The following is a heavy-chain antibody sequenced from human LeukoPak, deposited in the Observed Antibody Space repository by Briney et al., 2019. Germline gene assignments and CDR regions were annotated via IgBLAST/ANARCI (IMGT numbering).Heavy chain of an antibody. J-gene: IGHJ4*01. D-gene: IGHD3-3*01. CDR2: IKQDGSEK. Sequence: GGSLRLSCAASGFTFSSYWMSWVRQAPGKGLEWVANIKQDGSEKYYVDSVKGRFTISRDNAKNSLYLQMNSLRAEDTAVYYCARDYDFWSGSTYYFDYWGRGTLVTVSS. V-gene: IGHV3-7*01. CDR3: ARDYDFWSGSTYYFDY. CDR1: GFTFSSYW.